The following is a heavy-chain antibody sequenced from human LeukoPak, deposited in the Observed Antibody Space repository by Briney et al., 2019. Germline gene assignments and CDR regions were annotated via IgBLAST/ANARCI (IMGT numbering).Heavy chain of an antibody. D-gene: IGHD5-24*01. CDR2: IRADAVTT. V-gene: IGHV3-23*01. Sequence: GGSLRLSCATSGFIFSHHGMNWVRQAPGKGLEWVSGIRADAVTTYYADSVKGRFITSRDNSKNTVYLQMNSLSAEDAAVYYCVKDDGWVQYANWGQGTLVTVSS. J-gene: IGHJ4*02. CDR1: GFIFSHHG. CDR3: VKDDGWVQYAN.